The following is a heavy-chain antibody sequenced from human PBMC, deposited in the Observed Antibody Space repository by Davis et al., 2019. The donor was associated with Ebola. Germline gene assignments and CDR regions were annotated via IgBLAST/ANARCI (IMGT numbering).Heavy chain of an antibody. J-gene: IGHJ3*01. D-gene: IGHD3-10*01. CDR1: GYTFSNYG. CDR2: VSGYNGKT. V-gene: IGHV1-18*01. Sequence: ASVKVSCKASGYTFSNYGITWVRQAPGQGLEWMGWVSGYNGKTNYALKFQGRVTMTEDTSTDTAYMELSSLKSEDTAVYYCVTEQTRLLWPAFDVWGQGTMVTVSS. CDR3: VTEQTRLLWPAFDV.